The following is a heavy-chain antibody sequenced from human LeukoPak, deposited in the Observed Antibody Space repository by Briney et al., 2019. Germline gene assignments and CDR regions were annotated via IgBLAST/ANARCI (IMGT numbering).Heavy chain of an antibody. CDR3: ARLTRRYYFDY. V-gene: IGHV3-7*04. CDR2: IKQDGSEK. D-gene: IGHD1-1*01. CDR1: GLTFSSHW. J-gene: IGHJ4*02. Sequence: GGSLRLSCAASGLTFSSHWMSWVRQAPGKGLEWVANIKQDGSEKYYVDSVKGRFTISRDNAKNSLYLQMNSLRAEGTAVYYCARLTRRYYFDYRGQGTLVTVSS.